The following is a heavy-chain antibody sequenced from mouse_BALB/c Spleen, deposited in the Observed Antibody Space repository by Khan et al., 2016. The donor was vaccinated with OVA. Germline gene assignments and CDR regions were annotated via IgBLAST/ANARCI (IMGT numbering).Heavy chain of an antibody. Sequence: EVQLQESGPGLVKPSQSLSLTCTVTGYSITSGYGWNWIRQFPGNKLEWMGYISYSGSTNYNPSLKSRISSTQDTSKNQFFLQLNSVTTEDTATYYCARTARIKYWGQGTTLTVSS. CDR2: ISYSGST. J-gene: IGHJ2*01. CDR1: GYSITSGYG. CDR3: ARTARIKY. V-gene: IGHV3-2*02. D-gene: IGHD1-2*01.